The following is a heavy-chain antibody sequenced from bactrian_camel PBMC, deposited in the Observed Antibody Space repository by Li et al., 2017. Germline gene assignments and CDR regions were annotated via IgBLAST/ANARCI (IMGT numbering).Heavy chain of an antibody. J-gene: IGHJ4*01. V-gene: IGHV3S40*01. CDR3: VRHGGSYEYTY. CDR1: GFTFSWYA. D-gene: IGHD5*01. Sequence: VQLVESGGGLVQPGGVLTLSCAASGFTFSWYAMSWVRQAPGKGLESVSGINSGSTYYADSVKGRFTISRDNAKNTLYLQLNSLKTEDTAMYYCVRHGGSYEYTYWGQGTQVTVS. CDR2: INSGST.